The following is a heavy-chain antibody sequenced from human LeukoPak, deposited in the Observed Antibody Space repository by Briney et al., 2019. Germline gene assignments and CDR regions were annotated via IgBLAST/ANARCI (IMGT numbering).Heavy chain of an antibody. CDR1: GFTFSSYS. CDR3: ARAKYNWNVHYFDY. V-gene: IGHV3-48*04. Sequence: GGSLRLSCAASGFTFSSYSMNWVRQAPGKGLEWVSYISSSSSTIYYADSVKGRFTISRDNAKNSLYLQMNSLRAEDTAVYYCARAKYNWNVHYFDYWGQGTLVTVSS. D-gene: IGHD1-1*01. J-gene: IGHJ4*02. CDR2: ISSSSSTI.